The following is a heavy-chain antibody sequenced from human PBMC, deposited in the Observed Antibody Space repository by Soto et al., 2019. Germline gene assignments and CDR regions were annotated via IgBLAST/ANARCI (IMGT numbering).Heavy chain of an antibody. CDR2: IIPMYGAA. Sequence: QVQLVQSGAEVKKPGSSVKVSCEASGGTFSSYAFSWVRQAPGQGLEWMGGIIPMYGAADYAQNFQGRVPITAAESTSTAHMEMSRRRFEDTAAHCFAGRNYGSGTYSRHKLYFYYSGMDVWGQGTTVTV. J-gene: IGHJ6*02. CDR1: GGTFSSYA. V-gene: IGHV1-69*01. D-gene: IGHD3-10*01. CDR3: AGRNYGSGTYSRHKLYFYYSGMDV.